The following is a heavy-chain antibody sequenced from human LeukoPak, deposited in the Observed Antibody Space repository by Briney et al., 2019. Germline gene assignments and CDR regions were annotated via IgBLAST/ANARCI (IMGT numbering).Heavy chain of an antibody. CDR1: GFTVSSNY. J-gene: IGHJ4*02. CDR3: ARGRWDYGSGSYPYYFDY. D-gene: IGHD3-10*01. Sequence: GGSLRLSCAASGFTVSSNYMSWVRQAPGKGLEWVSVIYAGGSTYHADSGKGRFTISRDNSKNTVYLQMNSLRAEDTAVYYCARGRWDYGSGSYPYYFDYWGQVTLVTVSS. V-gene: IGHV3-66*02. CDR2: IYAGGST.